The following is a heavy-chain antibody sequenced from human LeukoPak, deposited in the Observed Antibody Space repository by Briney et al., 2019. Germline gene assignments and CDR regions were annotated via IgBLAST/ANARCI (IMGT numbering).Heavy chain of an antibody. CDR3: AKRMQGPRSFDY. Sequence: GGSLRLSCAASGFTVSSNYMSWVRQAPGKGLEWVSVIYSGGSTYYADSVKGRFTISRDNSKNTLYLQMNSLRAEDTAVYYCAKRMQGPRSFDYWGQGTLVTVSS. J-gene: IGHJ4*02. CDR1: GFTVSSNY. D-gene: IGHD2-15*01. V-gene: IGHV3-53*01. CDR2: IYSGGST.